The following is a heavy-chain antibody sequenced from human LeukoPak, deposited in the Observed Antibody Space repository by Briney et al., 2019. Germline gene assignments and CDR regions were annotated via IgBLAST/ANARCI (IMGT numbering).Heavy chain of an antibody. D-gene: IGHD5-24*01. Sequence: PSETLSLTCAVYGGSFSGYYWSWIRQPPGEGLEWIGEINHSGSTNYNPSLKSRVTISVDTSKNQFSLKLSSVTAADTAVYYCARGRPRVMATYYFDYWGQGTLVTVSS. CDR2: INHSGST. V-gene: IGHV4-34*01. CDR1: GGSFSGYY. J-gene: IGHJ4*02. CDR3: ARGRPRVMATYYFDY.